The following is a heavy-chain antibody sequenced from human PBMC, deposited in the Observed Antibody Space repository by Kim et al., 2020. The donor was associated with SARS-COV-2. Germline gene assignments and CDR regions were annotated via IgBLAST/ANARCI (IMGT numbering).Heavy chain of an antibody. J-gene: IGHJ4*02. V-gene: IGHV1-46*01. CDR3: AGEYNGLAF. CDR2: INPSGGST. Sequence: ASVKVSCKASGYTFTGYIMQWARQAPGQGLEWMGMINPSGGSTTYAQKFQGRITMTRDTSTSTVYMELSSLRFEDTAVYYCAGEYNGLAFWGQGTLLTVSS. CDR1: GYTFTGYI. D-gene: IGHD1-20*01.